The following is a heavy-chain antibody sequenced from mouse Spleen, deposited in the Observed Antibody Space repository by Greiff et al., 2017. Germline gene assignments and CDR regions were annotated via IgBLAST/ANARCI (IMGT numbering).Heavy chain of an antibody. D-gene: IGHD2-12*01. CDR1: GYAFSSSW. V-gene: IGHV1-82*01. CDR2: IYPGDGDT. Sequence: QVQLKESGAELVKPGASVKISCKASGYAFSSSWMNWVKQRPGKGLEWIGRIYPGDGDTNYNGKFKGKATLTADKSSSTAYMQLSSLTSEDSAVYFCARDSYYSYDLYAMDYWGQGTSVTVSS. J-gene: IGHJ4*01. CDR3: ARDSYYSYDLYAMDY.